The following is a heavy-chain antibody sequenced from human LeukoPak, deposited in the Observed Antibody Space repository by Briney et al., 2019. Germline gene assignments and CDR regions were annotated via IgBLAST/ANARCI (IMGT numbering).Heavy chain of an antibody. CDR2: VQPDGSAK. CDR1: GFAFSSYW. V-gene: IGHV3-7*01. J-gene: IGHJ1*01. CDR3: ARDFFGWSSLGH. Sequence: PGGSLRLSCAASGFAFSSYWMTWVRQAPGKGLEWVAHVQPDGSAKIYADSVKGRFTISRDNAKDSVYLQMNSLRVEDTAVYYCARDFFGWSSLGHWGQGTLVTVSS. D-gene: IGHD6-19*01.